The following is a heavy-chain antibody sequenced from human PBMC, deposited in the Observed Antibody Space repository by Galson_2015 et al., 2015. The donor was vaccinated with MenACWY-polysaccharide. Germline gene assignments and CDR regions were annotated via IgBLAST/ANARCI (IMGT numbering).Heavy chain of an antibody. CDR2: IYPGDSDS. CDR1: GYDFPTYW. D-gene: IGHD3-9*01. J-gene: IGHJ6*03. CDR3: ARLTGPYSYYFYYMDV. V-gene: IGHV5-51*01. Sequence: QSGAEVKKPGEFLKISCKGSGYDFPTYWIAWVRQMPGKGLEWMGIIYPGDSDSTYSPSFQGQVTFSVDKSITTAYLQWASLKASDTAIYYCARLTGPYSYYFYYMDVWGKGTTVTVSS.